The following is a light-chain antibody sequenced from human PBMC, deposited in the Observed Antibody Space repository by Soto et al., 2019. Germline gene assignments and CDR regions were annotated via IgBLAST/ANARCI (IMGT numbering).Light chain of an antibody. V-gene: IGLV2-23*03. CDR1: SSDLGGYNL. CDR3: CSYAGYSSFV. CDR2: EGN. Sequence: QSVLTQPASVSGSPGQSITISCTGTSSDLGGYNLVSWYQQFPGKAPKLIISEGNKRPSGVSYRFSGSKSGNTASLTISGLQAEDEADYYCCSYAGYSSFVFGTGTKVTVL. J-gene: IGLJ1*01.